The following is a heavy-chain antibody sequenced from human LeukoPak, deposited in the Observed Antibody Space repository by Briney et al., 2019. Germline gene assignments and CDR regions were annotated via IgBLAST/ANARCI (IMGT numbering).Heavy chain of an antibody. CDR2: INIDGSTT. CDR1: GFTFSSDW. D-gene: IGHD6-19*01. Sequence: GGSLRLSCAAAGFTFSSDWMDWVRQAPGKGLGWVSRINIDGSTTEYADSVKGRFTISRDTAKSTLYLPMNSLRVEDTAVNYCARGAVPYSSGWYSANFDYWGQGTLVTVSS. CDR3: ARGAVPYSSGWYSANFDY. V-gene: IGHV3-74*03. J-gene: IGHJ4*02.